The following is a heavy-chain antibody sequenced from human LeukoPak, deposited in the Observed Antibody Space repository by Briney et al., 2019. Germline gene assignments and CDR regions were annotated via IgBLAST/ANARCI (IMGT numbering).Heavy chain of an antibody. J-gene: IGHJ4*02. CDR2: ITSSSIYK. Sequence: GGTLRLSCAASGFIFSSHGMNWVRQAPGKGLEWVSSITSSSIYKYYADSMKGRFTISRDNAKNSLYLQMDSLRAEDTAVYYCARDGITMRILEYWGQGTLVTVSS. V-gene: IGHV3-21*01. D-gene: IGHD3-10*01. CDR3: ARDGITMRILEY. CDR1: GFIFSSHG.